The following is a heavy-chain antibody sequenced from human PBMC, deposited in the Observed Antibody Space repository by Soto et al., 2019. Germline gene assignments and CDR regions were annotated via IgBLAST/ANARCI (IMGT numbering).Heavy chain of an antibody. Sequence: AASVKVSCKASGYTFTSYAMHWVRQAPGQRLEWMGWINAGNGNTKYSQKFQGRVTITRDTSASTAYMELSSLRSEDTAVYYCASERIVVVPAARSWFDPWGQGTLVTVSS. J-gene: IGHJ5*02. V-gene: IGHV1-3*01. CDR3: ASERIVVVPAARSWFDP. CDR1: GYTFTSYA. D-gene: IGHD2-2*01. CDR2: INAGNGNT.